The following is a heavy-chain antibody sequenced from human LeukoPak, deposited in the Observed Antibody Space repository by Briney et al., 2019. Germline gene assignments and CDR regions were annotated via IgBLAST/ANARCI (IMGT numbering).Heavy chain of an antibody. CDR3: ARGYEELLLGD. V-gene: IGHV3-33*01. D-gene: IGHD2-15*01. CDR1: GFTFSSYG. Sequence: GGSLRLSCAASGFTFSSYGMHWVRQAPGKGLEWVAVIWYDGSNKYYADSVRGRFTISRDNSKNTLYLQMNSLRAGDTAVYYCARGYEELLLGDWGQGTLVTVSS. J-gene: IGHJ4*02. CDR2: IWYDGSNK.